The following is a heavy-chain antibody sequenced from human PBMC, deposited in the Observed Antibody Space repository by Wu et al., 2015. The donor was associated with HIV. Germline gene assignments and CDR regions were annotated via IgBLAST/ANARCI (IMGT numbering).Heavy chain of an antibody. J-gene: IGHJ6*02. V-gene: IGHV1-69*18. D-gene: IGHD3-16*02. CDR3: AKEKPLXLRDDYVWGTYRETTNYGMDV. CDR1: GGTFSSYA. CDR2: IIPIFGTA. Sequence: QVQLVQSGAEVKKPGSSVKVSCKASGGTFSSYAISWVRQAPGQGLEWMGRIIPIFGTANYAQKFQGRSSRLPRTKIHEAQPTXRAEQPERSEDTAPVYYCAKEKPLXLRDDYVWGTYRETTNYGMDVWGQGTT.